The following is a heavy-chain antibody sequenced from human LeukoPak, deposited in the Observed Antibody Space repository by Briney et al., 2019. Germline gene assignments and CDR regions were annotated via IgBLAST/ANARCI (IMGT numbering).Heavy chain of an antibody. J-gene: IGHJ6*03. D-gene: IGHD1-26*01. Sequence: ASVKVSCKASGYTFTGYYMHWVRQAPGQGLEWMGWINPNSGGTNYAQKFQGRVTMTRDTSISTAYMELSRLRSDDTAVYYCARVRGVDYYYYMDVWGKGTTVTISS. V-gene: IGHV1-2*02. CDR3: ARVRGVDYYYYMDV. CDR1: GYTFTGYY. CDR2: INPNSGGT.